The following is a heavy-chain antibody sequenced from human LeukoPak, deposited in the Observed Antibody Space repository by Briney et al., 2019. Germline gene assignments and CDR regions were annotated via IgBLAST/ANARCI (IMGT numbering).Heavy chain of an antibody. J-gene: IGHJ5*02. V-gene: IGHV1-69*13. CDR3: AREVLSSDGSSWYWGDWFGP. CDR1: GGTFSSYA. D-gene: IGHD6-13*01. CDR2: IIPIFGTA. Sequence: ASVKVSCKASGGTFSSYAISWVRQAPGQGLEWMGGIIPIFGTANYAQKFQGRVTITADESTSTAYMELSSLRSEDTAVYYCAREVLSSDGSSWYWGDWFGPWGQGTLVTVSS.